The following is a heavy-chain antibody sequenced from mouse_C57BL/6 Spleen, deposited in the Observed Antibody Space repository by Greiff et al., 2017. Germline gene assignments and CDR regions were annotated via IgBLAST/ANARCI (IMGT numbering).Heavy chain of an antibody. CDR3: ARNGNYYGSSYYYYAMDD. CDR1: GYTFTDYY. Sequence: VQLQQSGPELVKPGASVKISCKASGYTFTDYYMNWVKQSHGKSLEWIGDINPNNGGTSYNQKFKGKATLTVDKSSSAAYMELRSLTSEDSAVYYCARNGNYYGSSYYYYAMDDWGQGTSVTVSS. D-gene: IGHD1-1*01. V-gene: IGHV1-26*01. CDR2: INPNNGGT. J-gene: IGHJ4*01.